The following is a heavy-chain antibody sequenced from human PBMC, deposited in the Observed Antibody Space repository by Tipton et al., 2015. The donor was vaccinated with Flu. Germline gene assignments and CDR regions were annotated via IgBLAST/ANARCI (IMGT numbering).Heavy chain of an antibody. D-gene: IGHD5-18*01. CDR1: GFTLSRYS. CDR3: ARGRGSYGYYFDY. Sequence: GSLRLSCAGSGFTLSRYSMHWVRQAPGKALEYVSGITSEGRYTYYADSVKARFTISRDNAKNSLYLQMNSLRAEDTAVYYCARGRGSYGYYFDYWGQGTLVTVSS. CDR2: ITSEGRYT. V-gene: IGHV3-64*02. J-gene: IGHJ4*02.